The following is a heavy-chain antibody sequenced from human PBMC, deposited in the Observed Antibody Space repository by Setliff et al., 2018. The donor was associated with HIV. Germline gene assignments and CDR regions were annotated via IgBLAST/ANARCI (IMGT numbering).Heavy chain of an antibody. CDR3: ARDRVSGDYPKWFDP. CDR2: INAGNGNT. J-gene: IGHJ5*02. Sequence: ASVKVSCKVSGYTFTTCSMHWVRQAPGQRLEWMGWINAGNGNTKYSQKFQGRVTITRDTSANTSYMELSSLRSEDTAVYYCARDRVSGDYPKWFDPWGQGTLVTVSS. CDR1: GYTFTTCS. D-gene: IGHD4-17*01. V-gene: IGHV1-3*01.